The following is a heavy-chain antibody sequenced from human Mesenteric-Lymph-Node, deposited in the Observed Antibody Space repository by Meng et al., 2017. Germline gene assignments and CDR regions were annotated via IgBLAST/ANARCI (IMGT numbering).Heavy chain of an antibody. Sequence: VRSGADVKKPGAAVKGSCKSSGCTFSSYSISWVRQAPGQRLEWMGGIIPIFVTANYAQKFQGRVTITADKSTSTAYMELSSLRSEDTAVYYCAREGRGYSYWGQGTLVTVSS. D-gene: IGHD5-18*01. J-gene: IGHJ4*02. CDR1: GCTFSSYS. CDR2: IIPIFVTA. CDR3: AREGRGYSY. V-gene: IGHV1-69*06.